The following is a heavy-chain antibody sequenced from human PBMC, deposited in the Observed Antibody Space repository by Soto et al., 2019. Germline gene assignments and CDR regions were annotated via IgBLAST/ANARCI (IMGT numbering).Heavy chain of an antibody. CDR1: GFTFSSYG. Sequence: GGSLRLSCAASGFTFSSYGMHWVRQAPGKGLEWVAIISYDGSNKYYGDSVKGRFTISRDNSKNTLFLQMNSLRSEDTAVYYCAKVPYYYDTSGYYYWGQGTLVTVSS. CDR3: AKVPYYYDTSGYYY. J-gene: IGHJ4*02. V-gene: IGHV3-30*18. CDR2: ISYDGSNK. D-gene: IGHD3-22*01.